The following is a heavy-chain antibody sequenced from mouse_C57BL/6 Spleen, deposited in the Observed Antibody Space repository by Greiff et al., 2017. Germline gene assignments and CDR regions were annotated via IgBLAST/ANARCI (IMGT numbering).Heavy chain of an antibody. J-gene: IGHJ4*01. CDR1: GFSFNTYA. V-gene: IGHV10-1*01. D-gene: IGHD1-3*01. CDR2: IRSKSNNYAT. Sequence: EVQRVESGGGLVQPKGSLKLSCAASGFSFNTYAMNWVRQAPGKGLEWVARIRSKSNNYATYYADSVKDRFTISIDDSESMLYLHMNNLKTEDTAMYYCVRQKCTGAMDYWGQGTSVTVSS. CDR3: VRQKCTGAMDY.